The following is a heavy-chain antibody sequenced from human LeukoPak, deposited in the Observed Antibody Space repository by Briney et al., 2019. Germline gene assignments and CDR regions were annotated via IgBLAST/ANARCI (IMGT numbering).Heavy chain of an antibody. CDR3: AKDRANWGHSGDY. V-gene: IGHV3-23*01. CDR2: ISGSGATT. CDR1: GFTFNNYA. Sequence: GGSLRLSCAASGFTFNNYAMSWVRQAPGKGLEWVAAISGSGATTYYGDSVKGRFTISRDNSKNTLYLQMNSPRADDTAVYYCAKDRANWGHSGDYWGQGTRVTVSS. J-gene: IGHJ4*02. D-gene: IGHD7-27*01.